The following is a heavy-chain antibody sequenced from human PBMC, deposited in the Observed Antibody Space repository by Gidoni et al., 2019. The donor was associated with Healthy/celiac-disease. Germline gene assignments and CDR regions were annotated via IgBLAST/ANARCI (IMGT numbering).Heavy chain of an antibody. V-gene: IGHV1-69*06. Sequence: QVQLVQSGAEVKKPGSSVKVSCKASEGTFSSYSISWVRQAPGQGLEWMGGIIPIVGTANYAQKFQGRVTITADKSTSTAYMELSSLRSEDTAVYYCARSEFYGDYVLDDAFDIWGQGTMVTVSS. D-gene: IGHD4-17*01. J-gene: IGHJ3*02. CDR2: IIPIVGTA. CDR1: EGTFSSYS. CDR3: ARSEFYGDYVLDDAFDI.